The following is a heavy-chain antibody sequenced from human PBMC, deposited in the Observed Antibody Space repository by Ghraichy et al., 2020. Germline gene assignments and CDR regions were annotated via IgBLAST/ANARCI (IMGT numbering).Heavy chain of an antibody. CDR3: ARDAAEALIAIRGRKYCDR. J-gene: IGHJ4*02. CDR1: GFIFGSYA. D-gene: IGHD6-13*01. Sequence: GGSLRLSCEASGFIFGSYAMHWVRQAPGKGLEWVAAISSDGSDEYYVDPVKGRFTISRDNSKNTLYLQMDSLRREDSAVYYCARDAAEALIAIRGRKYCDRWGQGDLVSV. CDR2: ISSDGSDE. V-gene: IGHV3-30*04.